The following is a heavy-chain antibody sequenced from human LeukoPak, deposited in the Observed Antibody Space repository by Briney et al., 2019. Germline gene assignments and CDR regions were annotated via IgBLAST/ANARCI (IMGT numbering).Heavy chain of an antibody. V-gene: IGHV3-23*01. CDR1: GFTFSDYI. CDR2: IFATGDSK. Sequence: PGGSLRLSCAASGFTFSDYIMNWVRQAPGKGLEWVSTIFATGDSKFYADSVKGRFTISRDNSKNTLYLHMNSLRAEDTAMYYCAKKRDAFDIWGQGTVVAVSS. J-gene: IGHJ3*02. CDR3: AKKRDAFDI. D-gene: IGHD5-24*01.